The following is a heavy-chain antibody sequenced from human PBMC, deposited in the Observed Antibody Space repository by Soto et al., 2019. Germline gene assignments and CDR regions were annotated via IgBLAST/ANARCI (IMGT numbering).Heavy chain of an antibody. CDR3: GKILVGATGHTDADS. J-gene: IGHJ4*02. Sequence: XETLSLTCIVSGCSVYSNGHYWGWIRQPPGKGLEWIGSIDNNGVTNYNSSLKSRVTISRDTSKNQFSLRLTSVTAADTAVYYCGKILVGATGHTDADSWGQGTLVTVS. V-gene: IGHV4-39*01. CDR1: GCSVYSNGHY. CDR2: IDNNGVT. D-gene: IGHD2-15*01.